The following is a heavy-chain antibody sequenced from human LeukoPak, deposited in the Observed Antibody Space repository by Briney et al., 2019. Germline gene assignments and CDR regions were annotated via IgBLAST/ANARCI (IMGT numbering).Heavy chain of an antibody. D-gene: IGHD2-2*01. CDR3: ARGASRGSLYWFFDL. CDR1: GGSIGKSY. Sequence: PSETLSLTCTVSGGSIGKSYWHWIRQPPGKRLEWIGYVDYTGTTNYNPSLQSRVTISVDTSMNRLSLNLRSISAADTAVYFCARGASRGSLYWFFDLWGRGTLLTVSS. V-gene: IGHV4-59*01. CDR2: VDYTGTT. J-gene: IGHJ2*01.